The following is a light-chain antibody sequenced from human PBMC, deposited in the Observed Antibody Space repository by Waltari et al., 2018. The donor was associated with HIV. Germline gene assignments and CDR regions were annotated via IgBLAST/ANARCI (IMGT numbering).Light chain of an antibody. CDR1: ASAVGAYDF. CDR3: SSYRSINILV. Sequence: QSALTPPAPVSGSHGQSVTLPCTGTASAVGAYDFVSWYPQYPGRAPKLIICEVTKRPSRFSKRFAASKSCNTASLTISGLQADDEADYFCSSYRSINILVFGGGTKLTV. V-gene: IGLV2-14*03. CDR2: EVT. J-gene: IGLJ3*02.